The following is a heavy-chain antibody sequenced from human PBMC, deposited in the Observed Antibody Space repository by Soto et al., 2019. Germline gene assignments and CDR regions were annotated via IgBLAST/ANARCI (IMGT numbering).Heavy chain of an antibody. CDR3: ATRGDYDAGSGYRYHDVFEI. Sequence: EVQLVASGGGLVQPGRSLRLSCAASGFTFDHYAIHWVRQAPGKGLEWVSGISWNGGDIGYADSVKGRFTISRDNAKNSLYLQRNSLGAEDTALYFCATRGDYDAGSGYRYHDVFEIWGQGTMVTISS. V-gene: IGHV3-9*01. CDR2: ISWNGGDI. CDR1: GFTFDHYA. J-gene: IGHJ3*02. D-gene: IGHD3-22*01.